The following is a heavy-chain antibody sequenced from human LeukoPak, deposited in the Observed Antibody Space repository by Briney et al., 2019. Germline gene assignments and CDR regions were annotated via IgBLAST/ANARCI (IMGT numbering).Heavy chain of an antibody. D-gene: IGHD1-14*01. CDR3: ARAGTRTGYYYMDV. V-gene: IGHV3-48*01. CDR2: ISSSSSTI. J-gene: IGHJ6*03. Sequence: GGSLRLSCAASGFTFSSYSMNWVRQAPGKGLELVSYISSSSSTIYYADSVKGRFTISRDNAKNSLYLQMNSLRAEDTAVYYCARAGTRTGYYYMDVWGKGTTVTVSS. CDR1: GFTFSSYS.